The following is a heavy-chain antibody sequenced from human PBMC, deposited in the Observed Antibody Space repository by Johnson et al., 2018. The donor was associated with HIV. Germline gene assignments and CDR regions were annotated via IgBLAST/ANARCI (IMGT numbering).Heavy chain of an antibody. CDR3: ARDLGNWDSPRSAFDI. V-gene: IGHV3-11*04. CDR2: ISSSGSTI. CDR1: GFSFSDYY. D-gene: IGHD1/OR15-1a*01. J-gene: IGHJ3*02. Sequence: QMQLVESGGGLVKPGGSLRLSCAASGFSFSDYYMTWIRQAPGKGLEWVSYISSSGSTIYYADSVKGRFTISRDNAKNSLYLQVNSLRAEDTAVYYCARDLGNWDSPRSAFDIWGHGTTVTVSS.